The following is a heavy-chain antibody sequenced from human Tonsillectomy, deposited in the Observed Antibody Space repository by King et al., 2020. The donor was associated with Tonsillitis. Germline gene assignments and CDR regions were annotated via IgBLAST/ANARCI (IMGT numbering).Heavy chain of an antibody. J-gene: IGHJ6*02. CDR1: GFTLSDYY. V-gene: IGHV3-11*01. D-gene: IGHD5-18*01. CDR2: ISGSGTTK. CDR3: ARGLVDTPVVMGFYFYSGADV. Sequence: VQLVESGGGLVKPGGSLRLSCAASGFTLSDYYMSWIRQAPGKGLEWVSYISGSGTTKYYADSVKGRFTISRDNAKNSLYLRMNSLRAEDTAVYYCARGLVDTPVVMGFYFYSGADVWGQGTTVTVSS.